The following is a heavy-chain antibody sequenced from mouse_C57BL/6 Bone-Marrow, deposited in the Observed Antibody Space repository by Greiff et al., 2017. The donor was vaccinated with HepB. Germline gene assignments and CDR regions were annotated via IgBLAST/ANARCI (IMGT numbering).Heavy chain of an antibody. CDR2: IHPNSGST. D-gene: IGHD2-10*02. V-gene: IGHV1-64*01. CDR1: GYTFTSYW. CDR3: ARGGVFPRSYFDY. J-gene: IGHJ2*01. Sequence: QVQLQQPGAELVKPGASVKLSCKASGYTFTSYWMHWVKQRPGQGLEWIGMIHPNSGSTNYNEKFKSKATLTVDKSSSTAYMQLSSLTSEDSAVYYCARGGVFPRSYFDYWGQGTTLTVSS.